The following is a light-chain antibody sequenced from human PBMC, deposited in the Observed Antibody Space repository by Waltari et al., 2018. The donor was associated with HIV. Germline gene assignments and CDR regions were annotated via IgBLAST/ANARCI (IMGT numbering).Light chain of an antibody. J-gene: IGLJ2*01. CDR3: VLYMGSGISV. Sequence: QTVVTQEPSFSVSPGGTVTLTCGFSSGSVSTTYYPSWYQHTPGQAPRTLIYNTNPRSAGVPDRFSGSILGNKAALNITGAQADDECDYYCVLYMGSGISVFGGGTKLTVL. V-gene: IGLV8-61*01. CDR2: NTN. CDR1: SGSVSTTYY.